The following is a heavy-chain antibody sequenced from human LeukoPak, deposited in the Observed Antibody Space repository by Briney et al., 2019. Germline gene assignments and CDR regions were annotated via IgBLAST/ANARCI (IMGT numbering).Heavy chain of an antibody. CDR3: ARDLGIAVAGRYCDY. CDR2: ISAYNGNT. J-gene: IGHJ4*02. Sequence: GASVKVSCKASGYTFTSYGISWVRQAPGQGLEWMGWISAYNGNTNYAQKLQGRVTMTTDTSTSTAYMELGSLRSDDTAVYYCARDLGIAVAGRYCDYWGQGTLVTVSS. CDR1: GYTFTSYG. V-gene: IGHV1-18*04. D-gene: IGHD6-19*01.